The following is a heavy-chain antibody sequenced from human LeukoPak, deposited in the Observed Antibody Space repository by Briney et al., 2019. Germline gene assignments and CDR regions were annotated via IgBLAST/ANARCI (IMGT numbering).Heavy chain of an antibody. CDR3: ARDSLVGATRHAFDI. CDR1: GGSISSGGYY. Sequence: PSQTLSLTCTVSGGSISSGGYYWSWIRQPPGKGLEWIGYIYHSGSTNYNPSLKSRVTISVDTSKNQFSLKLSSVTAADTAVYYCARDSLVGATRHAFDIWGQGTMVTVSS. V-gene: IGHV4-30-2*01. J-gene: IGHJ3*02. D-gene: IGHD1-26*01. CDR2: IYHSGST.